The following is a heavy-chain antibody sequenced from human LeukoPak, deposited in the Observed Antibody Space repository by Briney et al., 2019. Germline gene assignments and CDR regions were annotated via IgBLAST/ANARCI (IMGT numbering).Heavy chain of an antibody. Sequence: GGSLRLSCAASGFTFSNCWVTWIRQAPGKGLEWVSAISGSGGSTYYADSVKGRFTISRDNSKNTLYLQMNSLRAEDTAVYYCAKDDVMITFGGVIDYWGQGTLVTVSS. CDR3: AKDDVMITFGGVIDY. CDR2: ISGSGGST. J-gene: IGHJ4*02. CDR1: GFTFSNCW. V-gene: IGHV3-23*01. D-gene: IGHD3-16*02.